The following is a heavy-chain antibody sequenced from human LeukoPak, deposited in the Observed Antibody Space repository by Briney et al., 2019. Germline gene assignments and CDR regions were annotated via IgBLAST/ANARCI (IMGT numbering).Heavy chain of an antibody. CDR2: IIPIFGTA. J-gene: IGHJ5*02. D-gene: IGHD3-22*01. V-gene: IGHV1-69*05. Sequence: ASVMVSCKPSGGTFGSYAISWVRQAPGQGLEWMGGIIPIFGTANYAQKFQGRVTITTDESTSTAYMELRSLRSDDTAVYYCARDYDSSGYYFDPWGQGTLVTVSS. CDR3: ARDYDSSGYYFDP. CDR1: GGTFGSYA.